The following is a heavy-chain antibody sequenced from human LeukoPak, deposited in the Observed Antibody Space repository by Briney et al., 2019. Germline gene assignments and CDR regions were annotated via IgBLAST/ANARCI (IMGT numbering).Heavy chain of an antibody. CDR1: GFTFNKAW. V-gene: IGHV3-15*01. Sequence: GGSLRLSCAASGFTFNKAWMTWVRQAPGKGLEWVGRIKGEADGETTDYAAPVKGRFSMLRDDSKNTLYLQMNGLKTEDTAVYYCAREYSHYYYYMDVWGKGTTVTVSS. CDR3: AREYSHYYYYMDV. CDR2: IKGEADGETT. D-gene: IGHD5-18*01. J-gene: IGHJ6*03.